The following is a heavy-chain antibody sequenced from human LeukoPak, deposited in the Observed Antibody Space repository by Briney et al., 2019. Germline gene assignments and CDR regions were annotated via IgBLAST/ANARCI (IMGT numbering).Heavy chain of an antibody. D-gene: IGHD3-10*01. V-gene: IGHV4-4*07. CDR1: GGSISSYY. CDR2: IYISGST. J-gene: IGHJ5*02. CDR3: ARDRGAYYGSGSHANNWFDP. Sequence: SETLSLTCTVSGGSISSYYWSWIRQPAGKGLEWIGRIYISGSTNYNPSLKSRVTMSVDTSKNQFSLKLSSVTAADTAVYYCARDRGAYYGSGSHANNWFDPWGQGTLVTVSS.